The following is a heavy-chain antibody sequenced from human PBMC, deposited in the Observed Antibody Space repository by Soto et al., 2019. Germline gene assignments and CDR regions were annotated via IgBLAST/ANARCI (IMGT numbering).Heavy chain of an antibody. J-gene: IGHJ4*02. CDR3: ASRHISMSLDY. CDR2: IYYSGSSGST. V-gene: IGHV4-61*01. D-gene: IGHD2-21*01. Sequence: SETLSLTCNVSGDSVTSGSYYWSWIRQPPGKGLEWIGFIYYSGSSGSTNYSPSLQSRVTISVDTSKNQFSLKLSPVTDADTSVYYCASRHISMSLDYWGQGAQVTVSS. CDR1: GDSVTSGSYY.